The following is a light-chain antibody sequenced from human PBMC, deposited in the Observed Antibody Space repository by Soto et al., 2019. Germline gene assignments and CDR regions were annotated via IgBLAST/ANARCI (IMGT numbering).Light chain of an antibody. CDR1: FSNIGDNA. J-gene: IGLJ1*01. V-gene: IGLV1-44*01. CDR2: LNA. CDR3: AACDDSLNAL. Sequence: QSVLTQPPSLSATPGQRVNISCSGSFSNIGDNAVNWYQQLPGAAPTLLIYLNAQRPSGVPDRFSGSKSCTSAFLAISGLQAEDEADYYCAACDDSLNALFGTGTKVTVL.